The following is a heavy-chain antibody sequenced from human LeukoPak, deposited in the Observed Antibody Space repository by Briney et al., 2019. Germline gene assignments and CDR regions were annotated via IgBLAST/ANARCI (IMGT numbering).Heavy chain of an antibody. CDR1: GFTLSDYW. J-gene: IGHJ4*02. V-gene: IGHV3-74*01. CDR3: VRDGGGTTPYDC. D-gene: IGHD1-7*01. CDR2: ISPDGRNI. Sequence: PGGSVRLSCAASGFTLSDYWMNWVRQVPGKGPVWVSHISPDGRNIAYADSVKGRFTISRDSAKNTLYLQMNSLRVGETTVYYRVRDGGGTTPYDCWGQGTLVTVSS.